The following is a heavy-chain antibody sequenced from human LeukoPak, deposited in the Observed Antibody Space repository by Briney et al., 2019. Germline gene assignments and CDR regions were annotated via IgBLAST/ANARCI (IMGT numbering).Heavy chain of an antibody. CDR1: GFTFSSYW. CDR3: AREKLSFFDSSGYFDY. J-gene: IGHJ4*02. CDR2: ISSSGSAI. Sequence: GGSLRLSCAASGFTFSSYWMSWVRQAPGKGLEWVSFISSSGSAIHYADSVRGRFTISRDNAKNSLYLQMSRLRAEDTAVYYCAREKLSFFDSSGYFDYWGQGTLVTVSS. D-gene: IGHD3-22*01. V-gene: IGHV3-48*04.